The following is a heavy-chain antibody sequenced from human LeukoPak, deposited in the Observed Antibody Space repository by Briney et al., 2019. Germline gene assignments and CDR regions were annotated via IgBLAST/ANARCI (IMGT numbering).Heavy chain of an antibody. CDR3: AKVIWLAPGQYYLDY. V-gene: IGHV4-4*02. Sequence: PSETLSLTCAVSGGSISSSNWWSGVRQPPGKGLEWIGEIYHSGSTNYNPSLKRRVTISVDKSKNQFSLKLSSVTAADTAVYYCAKVIWLAPGQYYLDYWGQGTLFHVSS. CDR2: IYHSGST. CDR1: GGSISSSNW. J-gene: IGHJ4*02. D-gene: IGHD6-19*01.